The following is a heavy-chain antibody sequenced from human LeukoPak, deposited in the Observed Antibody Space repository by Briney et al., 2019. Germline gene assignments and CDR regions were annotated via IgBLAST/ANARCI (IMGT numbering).Heavy chain of an antibody. J-gene: IGHJ4*02. CDR3: ARDLGYCSSTSCPNFDY. CDR2: ISSSSSYI. Sequence: GGSLRLSCAASGFTFSSYSMNWVRQAPGKGLEWVSSISSSSSYIYYADSVKGRFTISRDNAKSSLYLQMNSLRAEDTAVYYCARDLGYCSSTSCPNFDYWGQGTLVTVSS. D-gene: IGHD2-2*01. CDR1: GFTFSSYS. V-gene: IGHV3-21*01.